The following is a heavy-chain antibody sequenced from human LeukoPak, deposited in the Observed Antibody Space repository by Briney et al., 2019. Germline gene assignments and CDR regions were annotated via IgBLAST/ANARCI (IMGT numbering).Heavy chain of an antibody. CDR2: IKSKTDGGTT. V-gene: IGHV3-15*01. D-gene: IGHD6-19*01. CDR1: GFTFSNAW. CDR3: TTLSRQWLVHGAFDI. Sequence: GGSLRLSCAASGFTFSNAWMSWVRQAPGRGLEWVGRIKSKTDGGTTDYAAPVKGRFTISRDDSKNTLYLQMNSLKTEDTAVYYCTTLSRQWLVHGAFDIWGQGTMVTVSS. J-gene: IGHJ3*02.